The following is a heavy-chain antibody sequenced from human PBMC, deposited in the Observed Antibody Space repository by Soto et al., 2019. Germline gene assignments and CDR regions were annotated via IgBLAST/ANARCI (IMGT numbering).Heavy chain of an antibody. D-gene: IGHD6-25*01. CDR2: ICGGSAYI. CDR3: VRVWRLVGRYGMDV. J-gene: IGHJ6*02. V-gene: IGHV3-21*01. Sequence: PGGSLRLSCVGPGFIFSSYYMNWVRQAPGKGLEWVSSICGGSAYIYYADSVKGRFTISRDNAKNSLYLEMNSLRVEDTAVYYCVRVWRLVGRYGMDVWGQGTTVTVSS. CDR1: GFIFSSYY.